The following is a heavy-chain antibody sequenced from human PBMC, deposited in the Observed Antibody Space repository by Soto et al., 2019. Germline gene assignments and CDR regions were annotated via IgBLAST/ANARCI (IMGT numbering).Heavy chain of an antibody. Sequence: HVTLKESGPVLVKPTETLTLTCTVSGFSLSNGKVGVSWIRQPPGKALEWLAHIFSNDEKSYRTSLQSRLTISEDTSKSQVVLTMTNVDPVDTDTYYCARILFGRSVAGGYFYMDVWGKGTTVTVSS. CDR3: ARILFGRSVAGGYFYMDV. J-gene: IGHJ6*03. CDR2: IFSNDEK. D-gene: IGHD6-19*01. V-gene: IGHV2-26*01. CDR1: GFSLSNGKVG.